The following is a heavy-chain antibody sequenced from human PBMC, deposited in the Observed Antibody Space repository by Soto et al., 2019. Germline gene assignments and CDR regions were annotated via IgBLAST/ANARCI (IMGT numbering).Heavy chain of an antibody. CDR1: GGTFSSFA. D-gene: IGHD2-15*01. V-gene: IGHV1-69*12. J-gene: IGHJ4*02. Sequence: QVQLVQSGAEVKKPGSSVKVSCKASGGTFSSFAISWVRQAPGKGLEWMGAIIPIFGTIKYAQKFQGRVTITADESTSTAYMELSSLSSEDTAVYYCARGGGIVLVVAASSPYYFDYWGQGTLVTVSS. CDR3: ARGGGIVLVVAASSPYYFDY. CDR2: IIPIFGTI.